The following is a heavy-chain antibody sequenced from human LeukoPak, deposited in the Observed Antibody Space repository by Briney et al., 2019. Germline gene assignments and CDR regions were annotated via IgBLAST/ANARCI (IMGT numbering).Heavy chain of an antibody. D-gene: IGHD2-15*01. Sequence: ASVNVSYKPSGGSFSSYAISWVRQAPGQGLEWMGRIIPILGVANYAQKFQGRVTITADKSTSTAYMELSSLRSEDTAVYYCARVRVEVGYCSGGSCYEVNFDYSGQGTLVTVSS. CDR3: ARVRVEVGYCSGGSCYEVNFDY. CDR2: IIPILGVA. V-gene: IGHV1-69*04. J-gene: IGHJ4*02. CDR1: GGSFSSYA.